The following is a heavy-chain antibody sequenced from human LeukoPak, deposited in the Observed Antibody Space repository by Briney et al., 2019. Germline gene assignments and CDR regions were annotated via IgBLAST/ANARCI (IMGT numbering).Heavy chain of an antibody. V-gene: IGHV1-2*06. CDR1: GYTFTGYY. J-gene: IGHJ4*02. CDR3: ARDVDIVATDFDY. CDR2: INPNSGGT. Sequence: ASVKVSCKASGYTFTGYYMHWVRQAPGQGLEWMGPINPNSGGTNYAQKFQGRVTMTRDTSISTAYMELSRLRSDDTAVYYCARDVDIVATDFDYWGQGTLVTVSS. D-gene: IGHD5-12*01.